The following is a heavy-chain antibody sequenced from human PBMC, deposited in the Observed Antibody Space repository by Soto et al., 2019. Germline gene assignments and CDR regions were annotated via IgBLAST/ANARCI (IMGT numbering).Heavy chain of an antibody. V-gene: IGHV3-23*01. CDR3: AKAGPNYYYYYGMDV. J-gene: IGHJ6*02. CDR2: ISGRGGST. CDR1: GFTFSSYA. Sequence: GGSLRLSCAASGFTFSSYAMSWARQAPGKGLEWVSAISGRGGSTYYADSVKGRFTISRDNSKNTLYLQMNSLRAEDTAVYYCAKAGPNYYYYYGMDVWGQGTTVTVS.